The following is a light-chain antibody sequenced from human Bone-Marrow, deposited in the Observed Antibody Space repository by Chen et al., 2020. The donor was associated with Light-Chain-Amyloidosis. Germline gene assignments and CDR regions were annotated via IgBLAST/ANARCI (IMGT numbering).Light chain of an antibody. V-gene: IGLV2-14*03. CDR2: DVT. J-gene: IGLJ1*01. CDR1: SSDVGGYNY. CDR3: SSYTARSTLV. Sequence: QSALTQPASVSGSPGQSITISCTGPSSDVGGYNYVSWYQQHPGKAPKLIISDVTDRPSGVSNRFSGSKSGNTASLTISGLQAEDEADYFCSSYTARSTLVFGTATKVTVL.